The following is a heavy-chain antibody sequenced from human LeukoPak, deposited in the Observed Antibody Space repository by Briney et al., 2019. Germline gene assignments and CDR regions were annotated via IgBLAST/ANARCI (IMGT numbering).Heavy chain of an antibody. CDR1: GGTFSSYA. V-gene: IGHV1-69*13. CDR2: IIPIFGTA. J-gene: IGHJ4*02. Sequence: GASVKVSCKASGGTFSSYAISWVRQAPGQGLEWMGGIIPIFGTANYAQKFQGRVTITADESTSTAYMELSSLRSEDTAVYYCAREGAQTDYGGIFDYWGQGTLVTVSS. CDR3: AREGAQTDYGGIFDY. D-gene: IGHD4-23*01.